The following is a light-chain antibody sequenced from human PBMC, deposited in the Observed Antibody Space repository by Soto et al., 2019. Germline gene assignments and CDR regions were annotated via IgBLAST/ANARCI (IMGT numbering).Light chain of an antibody. CDR1: QDVGSN. CDR2: GAS. J-gene: IGKJ3*01. CDR3: QQYDNLPLT. V-gene: IGKV3-15*01. Sequence: ERVMTQSPATLSVSPGERATLSCRASQDVGSNLGWYRQKPGQAPRLLIFGASSRATGVPARFSGSGSGTEFTLTINSLQSEDFAVYFCQQYDNLPLTFGPGTKVDIK.